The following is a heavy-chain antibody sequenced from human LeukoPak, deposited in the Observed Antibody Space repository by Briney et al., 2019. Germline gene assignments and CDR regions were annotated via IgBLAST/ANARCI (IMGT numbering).Heavy chain of an antibody. CDR2: INPSGDST. J-gene: IGHJ4*02. Sequence: GASVKVSCKASGYTFISYFMHWVRQAPGQGLEWMGVINPSGDSTSYAQKFQGRVTMTRDTSTSTVYMELSSLRSEDTAVYYWASSTVRGPLDDWGQGTLVTVSS. CDR1: GYTFISYF. D-gene: IGHD3-10*01. V-gene: IGHV1-46*01. CDR3: ASSTVRGPLDD.